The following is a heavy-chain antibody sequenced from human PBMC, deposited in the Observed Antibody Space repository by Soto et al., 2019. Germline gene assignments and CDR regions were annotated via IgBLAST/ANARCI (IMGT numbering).Heavy chain of an antibody. D-gene: IGHD3-22*01. J-gene: IGHJ4*02. Sequence: QVQLVQSGAEVKKPGSSVKVSCKASGGTFRSYAYSWVRRAPGQGLEWMGGILPLFGTPNYAHKFQGRVTISADESTSTADMELSSLTSEDTAVYYCARRFRYDSSGDYFDSWGQGTLVTVSS. CDR1: GGTFRSYA. CDR2: ILPLFGTP. V-gene: IGHV1-69*01. CDR3: ARRFRYDSSGDYFDS.